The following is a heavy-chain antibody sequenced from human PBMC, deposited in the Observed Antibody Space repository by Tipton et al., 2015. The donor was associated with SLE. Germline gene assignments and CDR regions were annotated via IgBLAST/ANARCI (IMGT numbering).Heavy chain of an antibody. CDR2: IYFSGST. CDR3: ARGRGPNWGALNYYYYMDV. J-gene: IGHJ6*03. Sequence: TLSLTCAVSGYSISSSDWWGWIRQPPGKGLEWIGFIYFSGSTNYNPSLKSRVTMSVDTSKNQFSLKLSSVTALDTAVYYCARGRGPNWGALNYYYYMDVWGKGTTVTVSS. V-gene: IGHV4-28*06. CDR1: GYSISSSDW. D-gene: IGHD7-27*01.